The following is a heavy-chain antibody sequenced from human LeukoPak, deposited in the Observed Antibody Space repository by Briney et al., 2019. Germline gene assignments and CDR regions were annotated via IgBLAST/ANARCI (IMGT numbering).Heavy chain of an antibody. CDR3: ARDDLPWDSSGFDV. Sequence: PGRSLRLSCAASGFTFSTYDMHWVRQAPGKGLEWVAVISYAGTNKYYADSVRGRFTISRDNAKNSLYLQMNSLRAEDTAVYYCARDDLPWDSSGFDVWGQGTMVTVSS. J-gene: IGHJ3*01. CDR1: GFTFSTYD. V-gene: IGHV3-30-3*01. D-gene: IGHD3-22*01. CDR2: ISYAGTNK.